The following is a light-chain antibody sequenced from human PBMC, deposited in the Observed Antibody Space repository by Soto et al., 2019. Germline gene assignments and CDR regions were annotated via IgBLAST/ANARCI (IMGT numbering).Light chain of an antibody. CDR1: QSISSW. Sequence: DNQMTQSPSTLSASVGDRVTIACRASQSISSWLAWYQLKPGNAPKLLIYDASSLESGVPSRFSGSGSGTEFTLTISSLQPDDFATYYCQQYNSYSQTFGQGTKVDI. J-gene: IGKJ1*01. CDR3: QQYNSYSQT. CDR2: DAS. V-gene: IGKV1-5*01.